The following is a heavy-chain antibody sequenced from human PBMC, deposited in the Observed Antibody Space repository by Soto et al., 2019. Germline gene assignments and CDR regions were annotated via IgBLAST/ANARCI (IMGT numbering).Heavy chain of an antibody. CDR3: ASPVAGSYWGYFDY. Sequence: SETLSLTCTVSGGSISSSSYYWGWIRQPPGKGLEWIGSIYYSGSTYYNPSLKSRVTISVDTSKNQFSLKLSSVTAADTAVYYCASPVAGSYWGYFDYWGQGTLVTVSS. CDR2: IYYSGST. J-gene: IGHJ4*02. D-gene: IGHD6-19*01. CDR1: GGSISSSSYY. V-gene: IGHV4-39*01.